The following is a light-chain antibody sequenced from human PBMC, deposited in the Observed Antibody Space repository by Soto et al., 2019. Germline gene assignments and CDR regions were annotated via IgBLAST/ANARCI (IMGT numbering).Light chain of an antibody. CDR2: WAS. CDR1: QSVLYSSNNKNY. V-gene: IGKV4-1*01. J-gene: IGKJ5*01. Sequence: DIVMTQSPDSLAVSLGERATINCKSSQSVLYSSNNKNYLAWYQQKPGQPPKLLIYWASTRESGVPDRFSGSWSGPDFTFTISSLQAEDVAVYYCQQYYSTPITFGQGTRLEIK. CDR3: QQYYSTPIT.